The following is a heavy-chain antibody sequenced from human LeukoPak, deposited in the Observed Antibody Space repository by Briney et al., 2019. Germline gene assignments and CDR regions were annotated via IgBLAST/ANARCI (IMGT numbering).Heavy chain of an antibody. J-gene: IGHJ4*02. CDR3: ARPSRSTGPAY. V-gene: IGHV3-48*02. CDR2: ISSTSNTI. D-gene: IGHD2-2*01. CDR1: GFTFSNYS. Sequence: GGSLRLSCAASGFTFSNYSMNWVRQAPGKGLEWVSWISSTSNTIYYADSVKGRFTISRDNARNSLDLQMDSLRDEDTAVYYCARPSRSTGPAYWGQGTLVTVSS.